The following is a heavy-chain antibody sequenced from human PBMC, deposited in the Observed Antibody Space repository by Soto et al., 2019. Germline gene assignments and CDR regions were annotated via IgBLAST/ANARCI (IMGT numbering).Heavy chain of an antibody. CDR1: GDSVSSNSAA. Sequence: PSQTLSLTCAISGDSVSSNSAAWNWIRQSPSRGLEWLRRTYYRSKWYNDYAVSVKSRITINPDTSKNQFSLQLNSVTPEDTAVYYCARAGTYVWGSYRPYYFDYWGQGTLVTVSS. J-gene: IGHJ4*02. V-gene: IGHV6-1*01. CDR3: ARAGTYVWGSYRPYYFDY. CDR2: TYYRSKWYN. D-gene: IGHD3-16*02.